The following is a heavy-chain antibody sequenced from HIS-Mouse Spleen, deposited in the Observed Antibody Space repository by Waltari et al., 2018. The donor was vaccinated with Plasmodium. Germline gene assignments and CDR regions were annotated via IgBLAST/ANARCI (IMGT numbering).Heavy chain of an antibody. D-gene: IGHD6-13*01. Sequence: EVQLVESGGGLVQPGGSLRLSCAASGFTFSGYWMSWVRQAPGKGLEWVANRKQDGSGKYYGDSVKGRLTISRDNAKNSLYLQMNSLRAEDTAVYYCASSWYWYFDLWGRGTLVTVSS. CDR2: RKQDGSGK. V-gene: IGHV3-7*01. CDR1: GFTFSGYW. CDR3: ASSWYWYFDL. J-gene: IGHJ2*01.